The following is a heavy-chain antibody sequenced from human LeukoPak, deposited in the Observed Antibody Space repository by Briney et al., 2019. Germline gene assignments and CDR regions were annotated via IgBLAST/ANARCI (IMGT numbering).Heavy chain of an antibody. CDR3: ARHQDYSGTTFYDYMDV. V-gene: IGHV4-59*08. D-gene: IGHD4-11*01. CDR1: GASIRGHY. J-gene: IGHJ6*03. Sequence: PSETLSLTCTVSGASIRGHYWRWFRQTPGQAPEWIAGIRISGASNSNPSLKRRVTISGDTSKNQISLKLTSVTAADTAVYYCARHQDYSGTTFYDYMDVWGKGTTVTVSS. CDR2: IRISGAS.